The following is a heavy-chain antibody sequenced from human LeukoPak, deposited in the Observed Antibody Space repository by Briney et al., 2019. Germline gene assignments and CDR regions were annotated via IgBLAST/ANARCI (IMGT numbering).Heavy chain of an antibody. CDR1: GGSISSYY. V-gene: IGHV4-4*07. J-gene: IGHJ3*02. Sequence: SETLSLTCTVSGGSISSYYWSWIRQPAGKGLGWIGRIYTSGSTNYNPSLKSRVTMSVDTSKNQFSLKLSSVTAADTAVYYCARVHPPTLMVRGVIGAFDIWGQGTMVTVSS. D-gene: IGHD3-10*01. CDR3: ARVHPPTLMVRGVIGAFDI. CDR2: IYTSGST.